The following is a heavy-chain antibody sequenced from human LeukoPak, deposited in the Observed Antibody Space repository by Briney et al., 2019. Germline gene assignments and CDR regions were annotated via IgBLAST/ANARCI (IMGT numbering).Heavy chain of an antibody. J-gene: IGHJ4*02. CDR3: ARHGRQSKFMVRGVRGYIDY. CDR1: GYSISSGYY. CDR2: INHSGST. D-gene: IGHD3-10*01. Sequence: SETLSLTCTVSGYSISSGYYWSCIRQPPGKGLQWIGEINHSGSTNYNKSLKSRVTISVDTSTNQYSLKMSSVTATDTAVYYCARHGRQSKFMVRGVRGYIDYWGQGTLVTVSS. V-gene: IGHV4-38-2*02.